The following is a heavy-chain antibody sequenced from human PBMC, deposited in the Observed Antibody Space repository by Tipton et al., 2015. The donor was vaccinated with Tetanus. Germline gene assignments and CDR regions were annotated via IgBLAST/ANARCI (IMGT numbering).Heavy chain of an antibody. Sequence: TLSLTCNVSGGSLKSGGYYWTWIRQHPVRGLGWIGYIYYTGNTYYNPSLKSRVTISVDTSKNQFSLKLTSVTAADTAVYYCARGRTMSGVVAPFDLWGQGTQVTVSS. J-gene: IGHJ4*02. CDR3: ARGRTMSGVVAPFDL. CDR1: GGSLKSGGYY. D-gene: IGHD3-3*01. CDR2: IYYTGNT. V-gene: IGHV4-31*03.